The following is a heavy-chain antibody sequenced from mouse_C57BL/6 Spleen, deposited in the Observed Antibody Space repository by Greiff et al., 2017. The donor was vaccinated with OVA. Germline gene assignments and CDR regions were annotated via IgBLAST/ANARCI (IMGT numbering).Heavy chain of an antibody. Sequence: QVQLQQSGAELVRPGTSVKMSCKASGYTFTNYWIGWAKQRPGHGLEWIGDIYPGGGYTNYNEKFKGKATLTADKSSSTAYMQFSSLTSEDSAIYYCARSGGYDGGLDYWGQGTTLTVSS. J-gene: IGHJ2*01. D-gene: IGHD2-2*01. CDR3: ARSGGYDGGLDY. CDR1: GYTFTNYW. CDR2: IYPGGGYT. V-gene: IGHV1-63*01.